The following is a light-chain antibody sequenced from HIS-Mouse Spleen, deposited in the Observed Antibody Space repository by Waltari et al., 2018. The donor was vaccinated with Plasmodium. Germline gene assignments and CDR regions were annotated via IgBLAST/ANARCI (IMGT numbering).Light chain of an antibody. Sequence: QSALTQPRSVSGSPGQSVTISCTGTSRDVGGYHYVPWYQQHPGKAPKRMIYDVSKRPSGVPDRFSGSKSGNTASLTISGLQAEDEADYYCCSYAGSYTWVFGGGTKLTVL. CDR3: CSYAGSYTWV. CDR1: SRDVGGYHY. CDR2: DVS. V-gene: IGLV2-11*01. J-gene: IGLJ3*02.